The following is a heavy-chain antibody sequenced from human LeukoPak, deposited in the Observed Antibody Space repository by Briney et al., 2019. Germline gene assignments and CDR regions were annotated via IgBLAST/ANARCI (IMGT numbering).Heavy chain of an antibody. CDR3: ARAVTYGSGISVHWFDP. Sequence: PGGSLRLSCAASGFTFSSYWMHWVRQAPGKGLVLVSRINSDGSSTSYADSVKGRFTISRDNAKNTLYLQMNSLRAEDTAVYYCARAVTYGSGISVHWFDPWGQGTQVTVSS. J-gene: IGHJ5*02. D-gene: IGHD3-10*01. V-gene: IGHV3-74*01. CDR1: GFTFSSYW. CDR2: INSDGSST.